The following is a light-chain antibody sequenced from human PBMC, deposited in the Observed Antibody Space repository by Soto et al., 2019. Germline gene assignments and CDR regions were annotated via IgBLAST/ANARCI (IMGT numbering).Light chain of an antibody. Sequence: EIVLTQSPATLSLSPGERATLFCRASQSVGSSYLAWYQQKPGQAPRLLIYDASNRATGIPARFSGSGSGTDFTLTISSLEPEDFAVYYCQQRSNWPPGLTFGGGTKVDIK. CDR3: QQRSNWPPGLT. J-gene: IGKJ4*01. CDR1: QSVGSSY. V-gene: IGKV3-11*01. CDR2: DAS.